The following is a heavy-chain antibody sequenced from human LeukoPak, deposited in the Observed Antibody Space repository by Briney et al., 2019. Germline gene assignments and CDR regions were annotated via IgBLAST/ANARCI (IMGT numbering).Heavy chain of an antibody. V-gene: IGHV1-24*01. D-gene: IGHD3-3*01. J-gene: IGHJ5*02. Sequence: GASVKVSCKVSGYTLTELSMHWVRQAPGKGLEWMGGFDPEDGETIYAQKFKGRVTMTEDTSTDTAYMELSSLRSEDTAVYYCATAVPTDYDFWSGYSAWGQGTLVTVSS. CDR2: FDPEDGET. CDR3: ATAVPTDYDFWSGYSA. CDR1: GYTLTELS.